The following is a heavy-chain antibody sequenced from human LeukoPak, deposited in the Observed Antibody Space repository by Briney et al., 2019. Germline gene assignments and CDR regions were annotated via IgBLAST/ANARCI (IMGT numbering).Heavy chain of an antibody. V-gene: IGHV4-59*08. Sequence: SDPVSLPCSLSGGSMSIYDWRGIRDPREEGVVGSGHIYYSESTNYNPSLKSRVTISVDTSKNQFSLKLSSPTAADTAVYYCARHGEREVPAAIHFDYWGQGTLVTVSS. D-gene: IGHD2-2*01. CDR3: ARHGEREVPAAIHFDY. J-gene: IGHJ4*02. CDR2: IYYSEST. CDR1: GGSMSIYD.